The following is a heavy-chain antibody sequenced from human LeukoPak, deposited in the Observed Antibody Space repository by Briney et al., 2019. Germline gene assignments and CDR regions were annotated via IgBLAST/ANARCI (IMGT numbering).Heavy chain of an antibody. V-gene: IGHV1-69*05. J-gene: IGHJ3*02. CDR2: MIPIFGTA. Sequence: SVKVSSKASGGTFSSYAISWVRQAPGQGLEWMGGMIPIFGTANYAQKFQGRVTITTDGSTSTAYMELSSLRSEDTAVYYCARCEVVVAATLRGAFDIWGQGTMVTVSS. CDR3: ARCEVVVAATLRGAFDI. CDR1: GGTFSSYA. D-gene: IGHD2-15*01.